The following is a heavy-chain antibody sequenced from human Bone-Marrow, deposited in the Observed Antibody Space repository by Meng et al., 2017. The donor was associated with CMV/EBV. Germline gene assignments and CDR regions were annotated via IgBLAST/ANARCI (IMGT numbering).Heavy chain of an antibody. CDR1: GYTFTSYY. Sequence: ASVKVSCKASGYTFTSYYMHWVRQAPGQGLEWMGIINPSGGSTSYAQKFQGRVTMTRDTSTSTVYMELSSLRSEDTAVYYCARGMTTSSEVYNWFDPWGQGTLATVSS. CDR2: INPSGGST. J-gene: IGHJ5*02. V-gene: IGHV1-46*01. D-gene: IGHD5-24*01. CDR3: ARGMTTSSEVYNWFDP.